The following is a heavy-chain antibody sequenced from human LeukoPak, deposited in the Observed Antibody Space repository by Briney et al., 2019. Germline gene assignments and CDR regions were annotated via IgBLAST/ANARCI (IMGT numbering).Heavy chain of an antibody. CDR2: ISAYNGNT. CDR1: GYTFTSYG. V-gene: IGHV1-18*01. D-gene: IGHD2-2*01. Sequence: ASVKVSCKASGYTFTSYGISWVRQAPGQGLEWMGWISAYNGNTNYAQKLQGRVTMTTDTSTSTAHMELRSLRSDDTAVYYCARGSRYCSSTSCSVFDYWGQGTLVTVSS. J-gene: IGHJ4*02. CDR3: ARGSRYCSSTSCSVFDY.